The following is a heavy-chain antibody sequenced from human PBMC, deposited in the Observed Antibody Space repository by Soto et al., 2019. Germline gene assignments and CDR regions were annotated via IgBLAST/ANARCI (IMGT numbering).Heavy chain of an antibody. CDR3: AKTYYDYIWGSYRYPFDY. Sequence: GGSLRLSCATSGFTFSSYAMNWVRQTPGKGLEWVSALSGSPSNTYYADSVHGRFTISRDNSKNTLYLQMNSLRAEDTAVYYCAKTYYDYIWGSYRYPFDYWGQGTLVTVSS. V-gene: IGHV3-23*01. CDR2: LSGSPSNT. J-gene: IGHJ4*02. D-gene: IGHD3-16*02. CDR1: GFTFSSYA.